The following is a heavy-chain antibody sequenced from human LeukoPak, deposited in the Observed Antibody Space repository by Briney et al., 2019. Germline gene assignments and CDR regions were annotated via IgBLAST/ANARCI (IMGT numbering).Heavy chain of an antibody. D-gene: IGHD5-12*01. CDR3: ARWVVATMFDY. J-gene: IGHJ4*02. V-gene: IGHV3-66*01. Sequence: PGGSLRLSCAASGFTVSSNYMNWVRQAPGKGLEWVSAIYSDGSTYYADSVKGRFTISRDNSKNTLYHQMNSLRDEDTAVYYCARWVVATMFDYWGQGTLVTVSS. CDR2: IYSDGST. CDR1: GFTVSSNY.